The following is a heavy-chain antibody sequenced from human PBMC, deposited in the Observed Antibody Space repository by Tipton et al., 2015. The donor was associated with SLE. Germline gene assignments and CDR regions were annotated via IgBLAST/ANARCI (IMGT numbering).Heavy chain of an antibody. CDR1: GFTFSDYA. Sequence: RSLRLSCAASGFTFSDYAMHWVRQAPGKGLEWVALISYDANNKYYADSVKGRFTISRDNFKNTLYLQMYSLRPEDTAVFYCARDRTPGNFWGGYSRGMDVWGQGTTVTVSS. CDR3: ARDRTPGNFWGGYSRGMDV. CDR2: ISYDANNK. D-gene: IGHD3-3*01. J-gene: IGHJ6*02. V-gene: IGHV3-30-3*01.